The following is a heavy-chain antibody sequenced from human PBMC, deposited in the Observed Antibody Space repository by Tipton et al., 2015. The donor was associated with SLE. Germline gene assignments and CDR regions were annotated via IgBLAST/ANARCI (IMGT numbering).Heavy chain of an antibody. Sequence: SLRLSCVGSGLSFRNYAISWLRQAPGRGLEWVSHIDGPTTNTHYADSVEGRFTTSKDISKNTVYLHLNSLRADDTAVYFCATWYESHFDYWGQGTLVTVSS. CDR1: GLSFRNYA. CDR3: ATWYESHFDY. V-gene: IGHV3-23*01. D-gene: IGHD6-13*01. J-gene: IGHJ4*02. CDR2: IDGPTTNT.